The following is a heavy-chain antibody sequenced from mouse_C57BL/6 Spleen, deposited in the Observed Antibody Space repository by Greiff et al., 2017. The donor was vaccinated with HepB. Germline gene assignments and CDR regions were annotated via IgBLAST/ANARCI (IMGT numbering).Heavy chain of an antibody. D-gene: IGHD6-5*01. Sequence: QVQLQQSGAELVKPGASVKLSCTASGYTFTEYTIHWVKQRSGQGLEWIGWFYAGSGSIKYNEKFKDKATLTSDKSSSTVYMELSSLTSEDSAVYLGARHEKASRWPGAFDYWGQGTTLTVSS. V-gene: IGHV1-62-2*01. CDR1: GYTFTEYT. J-gene: IGHJ2*01. CDR2: FYAGSGSI. CDR3: ARHEKASRWPGAFDY.